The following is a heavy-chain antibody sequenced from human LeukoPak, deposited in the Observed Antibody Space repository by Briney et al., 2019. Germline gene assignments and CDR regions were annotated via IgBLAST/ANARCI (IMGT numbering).Heavy chain of an antibody. Sequence: PGGSLRLSCVASGFTFSSNWMHWVRQAPGKGLVWVSRINSDERSTSYADSVKGRFTISRDNAKNTLYLQMNSLRAEDTAVYYCARGYSSSPYGIDVWGQGTTVTVSS. CDR1: GFTFSSNW. D-gene: IGHD6-6*01. J-gene: IGHJ6*02. CDR2: INSDERST. CDR3: ARGYSSSPYGIDV. V-gene: IGHV3-74*01.